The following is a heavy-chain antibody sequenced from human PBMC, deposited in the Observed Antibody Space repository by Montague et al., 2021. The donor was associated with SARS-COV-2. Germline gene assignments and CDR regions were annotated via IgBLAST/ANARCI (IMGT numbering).Heavy chain of an antibody. CDR1: VHSISSGNY. D-gene: IGHD3/OR15-3a*01. CDR2: VEYGAYN. CDR3: ARDNSVYKLMFLSDQEYFFDY. Sequence: SETLSLTCTVYVHSISSGNYSGSRSHHPGTRLARGGSVEYGAYNQYNPSLKSRVFITVDTSKNQFSLKLNSLTAADTATYYWARDNSVYKLMFLSDQEYFFDYWGQGILVTVSS. J-gene: IGHJ4*02. V-gene: IGHV4-38-2*02.